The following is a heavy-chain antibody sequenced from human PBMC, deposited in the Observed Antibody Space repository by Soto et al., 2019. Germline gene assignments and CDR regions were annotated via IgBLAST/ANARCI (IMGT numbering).Heavy chain of an antibody. CDR2: IWYDGSNK. Sequence: GGSLRLSCAASGFSFSSYGMHWVRQAPGKGLGWVAVIWYDGSNKYYAESAKGRFTISRDNSKNTLYVQMNSLTVEDTAVYYCARAQYTGSYFDACDVWGQGTMVTVSS. V-gene: IGHV3-33*03. J-gene: IGHJ3*01. CDR1: GFSFSSYG. D-gene: IGHD1-26*01. CDR3: ARAQYTGSYFDACDV.